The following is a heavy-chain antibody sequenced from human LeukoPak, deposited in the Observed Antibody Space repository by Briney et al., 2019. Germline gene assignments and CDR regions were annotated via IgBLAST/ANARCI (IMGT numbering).Heavy chain of an antibody. D-gene: IGHD6-19*01. J-gene: IGHJ4*02. CDR1: VGSISSSSYH. CDR3: ARLAVAGYFDY. Sequence: KPSETLSLTCTVSVGSISSSSYHWGWIRQPPGKGLEWIGSIYYSGTTHYNPSLKSRVSISIDTSKNQFSLKLRSVTAADTAVYYCARLAVAGYFDYWGQGTLVTVSS. CDR2: IYYSGTT. V-gene: IGHV4-39*01.